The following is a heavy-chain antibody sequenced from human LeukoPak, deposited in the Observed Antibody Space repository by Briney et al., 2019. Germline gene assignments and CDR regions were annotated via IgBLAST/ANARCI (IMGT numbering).Heavy chain of an antibody. J-gene: IGHJ4*02. V-gene: IGHV1-46*01. CDR3: ARGPRGGCSGGSRYYIHVNFDY. Sequence: GASVKVSCKASGYTFTSYYMHWVRQAPGQGLEWMGIINPSGGSRSYAQKFQGRVTMTRDMSTSTVYMELSSLRSEDTAVYYCARGPRGGCSGGSRYYIHVNFDYWGQGTLVTVSS. CDR1: GYTFTSYY. CDR2: INPSGGSR. D-gene: IGHD2-15*01.